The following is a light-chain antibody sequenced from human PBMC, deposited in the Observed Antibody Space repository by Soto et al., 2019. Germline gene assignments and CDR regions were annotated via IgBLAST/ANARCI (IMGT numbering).Light chain of an antibody. Sequence: DIQMTQSPSTLSASVGDRVTITCRASQNIDDYLAWYQQKPGKAPKLLIYDASNLQSGVPSRFSGSGSGTEFTLTISSLQPDDFATYYCQQYNSYSTFGQGTKVDIK. CDR3: QQYNSYST. V-gene: IGKV1-5*01. CDR2: DAS. CDR1: QNIDDY. J-gene: IGKJ1*01.